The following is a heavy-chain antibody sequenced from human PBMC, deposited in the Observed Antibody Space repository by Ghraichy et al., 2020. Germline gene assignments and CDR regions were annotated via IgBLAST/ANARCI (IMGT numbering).Heavy chain of an antibody. CDR1: GDSISGSY. J-gene: IGHJ6*02. CDR2: IYNSGTT. D-gene: IGHD2-2*02. V-gene: IGHV4-59*01. CDR3: ARCTNCYTVGRADYHHAVDV. Sequence: SETLSLTCTVSGDSISGSYWSWIRQPPGKGLEWIANIYNSGTTNSNPSLKSRVTVSVDTSKNQFSLKLTSVTAADTAVYYCARCTNCYTVGRADYHHAVDVWGQGTTDTVSS.